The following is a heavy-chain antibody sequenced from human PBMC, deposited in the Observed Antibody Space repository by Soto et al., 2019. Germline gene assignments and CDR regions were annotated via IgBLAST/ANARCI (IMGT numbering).Heavy chain of an antibody. D-gene: IGHD2-15*01. CDR3: ARYIVVVVAATAGDAFDI. CDR1: GGSISSGGYY. CDR2: IYYSGST. J-gene: IGHJ3*02. V-gene: IGHV4-31*03. Sequence: PSETLSLTCTVSGGSISSGGYYWSWIRQHPGKGLEWIGYIYYSGSTYYNPSLKSRVTISVDTSKNQFSLKLSPVTAADTAVYYCARYIVVVVAATAGDAFDIWGQGTMVTVSS.